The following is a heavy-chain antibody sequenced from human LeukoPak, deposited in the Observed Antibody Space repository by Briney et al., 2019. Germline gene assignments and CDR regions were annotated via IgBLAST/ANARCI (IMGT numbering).Heavy chain of an antibody. J-gene: IGHJ3*02. CDR3: VKSNSRYQPWTLDI. V-gene: IGHV4-61*05. D-gene: IGHD2-2*01. CDR1: DGSISSSSNY. Sequence: PSVTLSLTCSVSDGSISSSSNYWGWIRQPPGKGLEWIGYIFYNEGTSYNPSLKSRVTISVDTSNNQLSLKVNSVTAADTAMYYCVKSNSRYQPWTLDIWGRGTMVTVSS. CDR2: IFYNEGT.